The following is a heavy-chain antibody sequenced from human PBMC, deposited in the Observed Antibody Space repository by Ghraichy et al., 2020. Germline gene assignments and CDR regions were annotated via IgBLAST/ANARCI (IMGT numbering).Heavy chain of an antibody. CDR1: GYTFTSYG. D-gene: IGHD5-18*01. V-gene: IGHV1-18*04. J-gene: IGHJ6*02. Sequence: ASVKVSCKASGYTFTSYGISWVRQAPGQGLEWMGWISAYNGNTNYAQKLQGRVTMTTDTSTSTAYMELRSLRSDDTAVYYCARDTAMVVYYYYYGMDVWGQGTTVTVSS. CDR3: ARDTAMVVYYYYYGMDV. CDR2: ISAYNGNT.